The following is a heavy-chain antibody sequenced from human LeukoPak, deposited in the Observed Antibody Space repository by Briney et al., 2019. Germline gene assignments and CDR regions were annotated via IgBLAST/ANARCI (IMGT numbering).Heavy chain of an antibody. J-gene: IGHJ3*02. CDR2: ISSSSSTI. CDR3: AKGRYDSSGYYFGTDAFNI. V-gene: IGHV3-48*01. D-gene: IGHD3-22*01. Sequence: GGSLRLSCAASGFTFSSYSMNWVRQAPGKGLEWVSYISSSSSTIYYADSVKGRFTISRDNSKNTLYLQMNSLRAEDTAVYYCAKGRYDSSGYYFGTDAFNIWGQGTMVTVSS. CDR1: GFTFSSYS.